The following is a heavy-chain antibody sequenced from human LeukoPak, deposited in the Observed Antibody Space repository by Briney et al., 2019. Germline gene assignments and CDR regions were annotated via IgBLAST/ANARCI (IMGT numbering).Heavy chain of an antibody. CDR2: IYPGDSDT. Sequence: GESLKISCKGSGYSFTSYWIGWVRQMPGKGLEWMGIIYPGDSDTRYSPSFQGQVTISADKSISTAYLQWSSLKASDTAMYYCARFKDGYKIARTRATAFDIWSQGTTVTVSS. V-gene: IGHV5-51*01. CDR1: GYSFTSYW. CDR3: ARFKDGYKIARTRATAFDI. J-gene: IGHJ3*02. D-gene: IGHD5-24*01.